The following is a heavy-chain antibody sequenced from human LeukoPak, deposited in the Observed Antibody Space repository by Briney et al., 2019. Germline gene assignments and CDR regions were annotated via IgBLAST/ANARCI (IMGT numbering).Heavy chain of an antibody. CDR3: ARDGTPNYSTGWVYMDV. V-gene: IGHV3-48*03. J-gene: IGHJ6*04. CDR1: GFSFSSYE. CDR2: ISASGTLT. Sequence: GGSLRLSCAASGFSFSSYEMNWVRQAPGKGLEWISYISASGTLTHYADSVEGRFTISRDNAKNSLFLQMNSLRGEDTAVYYCARDGTPNYSTGWVYMDVWGKGTTVIISS. D-gene: IGHD6-25*01.